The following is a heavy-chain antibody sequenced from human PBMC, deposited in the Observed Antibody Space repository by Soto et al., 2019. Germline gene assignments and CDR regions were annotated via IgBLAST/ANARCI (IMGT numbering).Heavy chain of an antibody. V-gene: IGHV3-74*01. Sequence: EVQLVESGGGLVQPGGSVRLSCAASGLTLRWHWMHWVRQTPGKGLVWVSGMNTRATATYYADSVKGRFTISRDNAKNTLYLQMNSLRAEDTGVYYCGGVFDFWGRGTLVTVSS. CDR3: GGVFDF. CDR1: GLTLRWHW. J-gene: IGHJ2*01. CDR2: MNTRATAT.